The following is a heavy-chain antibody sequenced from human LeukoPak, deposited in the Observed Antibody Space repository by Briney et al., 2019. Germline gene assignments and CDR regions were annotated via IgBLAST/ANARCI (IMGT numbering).Heavy chain of an antibody. V-gene: IGHV3-49*03. J-gene: IGHJ4*02. Sequence: GGSLRLSCTASGFTFGDYLMSWFRRAPGKGLEWIGFISGGTTEYAASVKGRFTISRDDSTSIAYLQMNSLTTEDTAVYYCSRGSGWLSVYWGQGTLDTVSS. D-gene: IGHD6-19*01. CDR2: ISGGTT. CDR3: SRGSGWLSVY. CDR1: GFTFGDYL.